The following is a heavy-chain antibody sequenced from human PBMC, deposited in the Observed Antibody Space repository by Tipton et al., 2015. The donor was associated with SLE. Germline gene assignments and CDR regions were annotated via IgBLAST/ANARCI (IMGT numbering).Heavy chain of an antibody. Sequence: SLRLSCAASGFTFSSYAMSWVRQAPGKGLEWVSAISGSGGSTYYADSVKGRFTISRDNSKNTLYLQMNSLRAEDTAVYYCAKSERDGYNMQDYWGQGTLVTVSS. D-gene: IGHD5-24*01. CDR3: AKSERDGYNMQDY. CDR1: GFTFSSYA. V-gene: IGHV3-23*01. J-gene: IGHJ4*02. CDR2: ISGSGGST.